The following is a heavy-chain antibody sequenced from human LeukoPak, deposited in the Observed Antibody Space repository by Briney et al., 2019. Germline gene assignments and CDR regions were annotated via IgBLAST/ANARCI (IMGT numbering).Heavy chain of an antibody. Sequence: SVKVSCKASGGTFSSYAISWVRQAPGQGLEWMGRIILMPGIANYAQKFQGRVTITADKSTSTAYMELTSLRSEDTAVYYCARDPSNQVSHNYYGMDVWGQGTTVTVSS. CDR2: IILMPGIA. CDR3: ARDPSNQVSHNYYGMDV. J-gene: IGHJ6*02. D-gene: IGHD1-14*01. CDR1: GGTFSSYA. V-gene: IGHV1-69*04.